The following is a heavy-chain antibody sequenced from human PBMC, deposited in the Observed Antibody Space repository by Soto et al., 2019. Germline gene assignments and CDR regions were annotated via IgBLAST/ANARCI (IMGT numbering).Heavy chain of an antibody. J-gene: IGHJ6*02. CDR2: IIPIFGTA. CDR3: ARDDPLYYDFQGTGDYYYGMDV. CDR1: GGTFSSYA. Sequence: SVKVSCKASGGTFSSYAISWVRQAPGQGLEWMGGIIPIFGTANYAQKFQGRVTITADESTSTAYMELSSLRSEDTAVYYCARDDPLYYDFQGTGDYYYGMDVWG. D-gene: IGHD3-3*01. V-gene: IGHV1-69*13.